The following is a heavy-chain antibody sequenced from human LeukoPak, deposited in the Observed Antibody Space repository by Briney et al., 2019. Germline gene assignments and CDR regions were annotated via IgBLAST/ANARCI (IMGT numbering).Heavy chain of an antibody. J-gene: IGHJ4*02. CDR3: ARHVSGIYGSRGDLDY. CDR2: IHSNGGT. Sequence: SETLSLTCSVSGGSPNSFYWSWIRQPPGKALEWIGYIHSNGGTNYNPSLKSRVTMSVDTSKNQFSLKLNSVTAADTAVYYCARHVSGIYGSRGDLDYWGQGTLVTVSS. V-gene: IGHV4-59*08. CDR1: GGSPNSFY. D-gene: IGHD3-10*01.